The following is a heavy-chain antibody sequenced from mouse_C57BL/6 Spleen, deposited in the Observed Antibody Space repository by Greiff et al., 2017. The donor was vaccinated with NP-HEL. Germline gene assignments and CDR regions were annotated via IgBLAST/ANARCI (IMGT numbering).Heavy chain of an antibody. CDR2: IYPGSGST. CDR3: AREGHDYSWLAY. V-gene: IGHV1-55*01. Sequence: QVHVKQSGAELVKPGASVKMSCKASGYTFTSYWITWVKQRPGQGLEWIGDIYPGSGSTNYNEKFKSKATLTVDTSSSTAYMQLSSLSSKDSAVYYCAREGHDYSWLAYWGQGTLVTVSA. CDR1: GYTFTSYW. D-gene: IGHD2-4*01. J-gene: IGHJ3*01.